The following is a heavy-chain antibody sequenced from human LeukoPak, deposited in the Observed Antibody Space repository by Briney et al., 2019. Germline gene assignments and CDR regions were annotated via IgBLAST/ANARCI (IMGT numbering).Heavy chain of an antibody. Sequence: SVKVSCKASGGTFSSYAISWVRQAPGQGLEWMGGIIPIFGTANYAQKFQGRVTITADKSTSTAYMELSSLRSEDTAVYYCARISRDGYNSLDYWGQGTLVTVSS. V-gene: IGHV1-69*06. J-gene: IGHJ4*02. CDR1: GGTFSSYA. CDR3: ARISRDGYNSLDY. D-gene: IGHD5-24*01. CDR2: IIPIFGTA.